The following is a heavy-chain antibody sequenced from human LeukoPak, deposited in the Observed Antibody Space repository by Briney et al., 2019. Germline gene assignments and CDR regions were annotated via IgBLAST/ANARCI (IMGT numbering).Heavy chain of an antibody. CDR2: INPNSGGT. J-gene: IGHJ4*02. V-gene: IGHV1-2*02. D-gene: IGHD5-18*01. CDR3: ARNTATDLYYFDY. CDR1: GYTFTGHY. Sequence: GASVKVSCKTSGYTFTGHYMHWVRQAPGQGLEWMGWINPNSGGTNYAQKFQGRVTMTRDTSISTAFMELSRLRSDDTAVHYCARNTATDLYYFDYWGQGTLVTVSS.